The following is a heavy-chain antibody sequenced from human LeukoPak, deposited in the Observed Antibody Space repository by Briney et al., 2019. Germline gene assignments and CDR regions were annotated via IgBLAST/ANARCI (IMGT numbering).Heavy chain of an antibody. CDR3: ARARHDYFVGYYYAMDV. V-gene: IGHV1-18*01. CDR2: ISAYNGNT. J-gene: IGHJ6*02. D-gene: IGHD5-12*01. CDR1: GYTFTSYG. Sequence: GASVKVSCKASGYTFTSYGISWVRQAPGQGLEWMGWISAYNGNTNYAQKLQGRVTMTTDTSTSTAYMELRSLRSDDTAVYYCARARHDYFVGYYYAMDVSGQATTVTVSS.